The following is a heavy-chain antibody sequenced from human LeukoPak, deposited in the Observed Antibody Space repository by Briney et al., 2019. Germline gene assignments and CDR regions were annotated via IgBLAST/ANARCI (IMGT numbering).Heavy chain of an antibody. CDR3: ARAVGGLNYYDSSGYYYDY. Sequence: SQTLSLTCTVSGDSISSGDHYWSWIRQPPGKGLEWIGYIYYSGSPYYNPSLKSRIILSVDTSKNQFSLKLSSVTAADTAVYYCARAVGGLNYYDSSGYYYDYWGQGTLVTVSS. J-gene: IGHJ4*02. V-gene: IGHV4-30-4*01. D-gene: IGHD3-22*01. CDR1: GDSISSGDHY. CDR2: IYYSGSP.